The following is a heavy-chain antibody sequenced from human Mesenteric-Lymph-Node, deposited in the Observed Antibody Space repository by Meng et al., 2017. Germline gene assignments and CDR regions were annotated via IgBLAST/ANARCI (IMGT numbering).Heavy chain of an antibody. CDR1: GFTFSNSA. V-gene: IGHV3-23*01. CDR3: ANRMAPSGAVDI. D-gene: IGHD5-24*01. J-gene: IGHJ3*02. Sequence: GESLKISCAASGFTFSNSAMSWVRQAPGKGLEWVSGISASAKSTFYAESGRGRFSVSRDNVRNTLWLQLNSLRAEDTAAYYCANRMAPSGAVDIWGQGTMVTVSS. CDR2: ISASAKST.